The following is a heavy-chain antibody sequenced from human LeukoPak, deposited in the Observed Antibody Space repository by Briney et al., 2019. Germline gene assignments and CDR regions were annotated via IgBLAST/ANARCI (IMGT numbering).Heavy chain of an antibody. CDR3: ARVLISYYYGSGSYYFDY. CDR2: IYPGDSDT. J-gene: IGHJ4*02. V-gene: IGHV5-51*01. Sequence: GESLKICCKGSGYSFTSYWIGWVRQMPGKGLEWMGIIYPGDSDTRYSPSFQGQVTISADKSISTAYLQWSSLKASDTAMYYCARVLISYYYGSGSYYFDYWGQGTLVTVSS. D-gene: IGHD3-10*01. CDR1: GYSFTSYW.